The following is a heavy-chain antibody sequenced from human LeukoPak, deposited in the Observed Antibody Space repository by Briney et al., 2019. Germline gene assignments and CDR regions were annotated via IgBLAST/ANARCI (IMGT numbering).Heavy chain of an antibody. J-gene: IGHJ4*02. D-gene: IGHD5-18*01. Sequence: SETLSLTCAVYGGSFSGYYWSWIRQPPGKGLEWIGEINHSGSTNYNPSLKSRVTISVDTSKNQFSLKLSSVTAADTAVYYCVRGGRGCSYGYWGQGTLVTVPS. V-gene: IGHV4-34*01. CDR1: GGSFSGYY. CDR2: INHSGST. CDR3: VRGGRGCSYGY.